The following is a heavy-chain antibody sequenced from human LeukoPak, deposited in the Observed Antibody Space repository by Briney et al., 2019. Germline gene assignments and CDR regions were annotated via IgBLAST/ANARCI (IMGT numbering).Heavy chain of an antibody. Sequence: ASVKVSCKASGYTFTSYDINWVRQTTEQGLEWMGWMNPNSGNTSYAQKFQGRVTMTRNTSISTAYMELSSLRSEDTAVYYCARRHYDSSGYYYAPWGQGTLVTVSS. CDR1: GYTFTSYD. CDR3: ARRHYDSSGYYYAP. CDR2: MNPNSGNT. J-gene: IGHJ5*02. D-gene: IGHD3-22*01. V-gene: IGHV1-8*01.